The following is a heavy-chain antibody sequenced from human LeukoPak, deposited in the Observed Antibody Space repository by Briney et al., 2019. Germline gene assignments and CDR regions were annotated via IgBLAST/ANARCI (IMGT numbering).Heavy chain of an antibody. V-gene: IGHV4-39*07. J-gene: IGHJ4*02. CDR1: GGSISSSSYY. Sequence: SETLSLTCTVSGGSISSSSYYWGWIRQPPGKGLEWIGSIYYSGSTYYNPSLKSRVTISVDTSKNQFSLKLSSVTAADTAVYYCTKRRSSKVGSPFDCWGQGTLVAVSS. D-gene: IGHD2-2*01. CDR3: TKRRSSKVGSPFDC. CDR2: IYYSGST.